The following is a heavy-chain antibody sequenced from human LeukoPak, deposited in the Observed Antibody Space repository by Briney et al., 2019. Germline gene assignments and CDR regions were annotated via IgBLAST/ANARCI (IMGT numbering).Heavy chain of an antibody. J-gene: IGHJ4*02. CDR1: GFTFSSYG. D-gene: IGHD4-17*01. V-gene: IGHV3-33*06. CDR2: IWYDGSDK. Sequence: GGSLRLSCAASGFTFSSYGMHWVRQAPGKGLEWVAVIWYDGSDKYYADSVKGRFTISRDNSKNTLYLQMNSLRAEDTAVYYCAKDGATVTTYYFDYWGQGTLVTVSS. CDR3: AKDGATVTTYYFDY.